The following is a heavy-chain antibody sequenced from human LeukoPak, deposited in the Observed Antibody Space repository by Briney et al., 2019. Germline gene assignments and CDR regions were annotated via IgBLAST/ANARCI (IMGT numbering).Heavy chain of an antibody. J-gene: IGHJ4*02. CDR1: GFTFSSYG. CDR2: IRYDGSNK. Sequence: GGSLRLSCAASGFTFSSYGMHWVRQAPGKGLEWVAFIRYDGSNKYYADSAKGRFTISRDNSKNTLYLQMNSLRAEDTAVYYCAKDPRNWAGSYYHWGQGTLVTVSS. D-gene: IGHD3-10*01. V-gene: IGHV3-30*02. CDR3: AKDPRNWAGSYYH.